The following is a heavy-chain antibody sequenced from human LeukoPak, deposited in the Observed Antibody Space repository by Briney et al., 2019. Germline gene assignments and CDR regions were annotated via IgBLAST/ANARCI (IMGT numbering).Heavy chain of an antibody. J-gene: IGHJ4*02. V-gene: IGHV3-48*03. CDR1: GFTFSSYE. D-gene: IGHD6-19*01. Sequence: GGSLRLSCAASGFTFSSYEMNWVRQAPGKGLEWVSYISSSGSTIYYADSVKGRFTISRDNAKNSLYLQMNSLRAEDTAVYYCASSSDSSGWYYFDYWGQGTLVTVSS. CDR2: ISSSGSTI. CDR3: ASSSDSSGWYYFDY.